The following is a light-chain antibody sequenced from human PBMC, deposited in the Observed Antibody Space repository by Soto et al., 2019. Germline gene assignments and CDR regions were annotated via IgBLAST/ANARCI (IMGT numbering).Light chain of an antibody. CDR2: DAS. CDR3: QQRSNWPLIT. Sequence: EIVLTQSPATLSLSPGERATLSCRASQSVSSYLAWYQQKPGQAPRLLIYDASNRATGIPARFSGSGSGTDFTLTISILEPEDFAVYYCQQRSNWPLITFGQVTLLEIK. J-gene: IGKJ5*01. V-gene: IGKV3-11*01. CDR1: QSVSSY.